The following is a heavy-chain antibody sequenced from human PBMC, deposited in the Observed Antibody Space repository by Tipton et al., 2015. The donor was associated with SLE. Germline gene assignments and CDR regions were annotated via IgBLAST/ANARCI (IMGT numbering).Heavy chain of an antibody. CDR3: AIIGWQLEFDAFDI. Sequence: TLSLTCTVSGGSISSHYWSWIRQPPGKGLEWIGYIYYSGSTNYNPPLKSRVTISVDTSKNQFSLKLSSVTAADTAVYYCAIIGWQLEFDAFDIWGQGTMVTVSS. CDR2: IYYSGST. D-gene: IGHD6-13*01. J-gene: IGHJ3*02. CDR1: GGSISSHY. V-gene: IGHV4-59*11.